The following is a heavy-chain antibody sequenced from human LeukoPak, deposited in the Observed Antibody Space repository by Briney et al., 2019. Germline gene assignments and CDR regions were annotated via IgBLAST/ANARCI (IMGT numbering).Heavy chain of an antibody. D-gene: IGHD3-10*01. CDR2: INPNSGGT. J-gene: IGHJ5*02. CDR3: ARARITMVRGVISWFDP. V-gene: IGHV1-2*02. Sequence: EASVKVSCRASGYTFTGYYMHCVRQAPGQGLEWMGWINPNSGGTNYAQKFQGRVTMTRDTSISTAYMELSRLRSDDTAVYYCARARITMVRGVISWFDPWGQGTLVTVSS. CDR1: GYTFTGYY.